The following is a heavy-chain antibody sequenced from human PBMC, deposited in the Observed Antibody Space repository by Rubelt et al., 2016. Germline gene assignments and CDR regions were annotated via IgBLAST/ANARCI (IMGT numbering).Heavy chain of an antibody. J-gene: IGHJ4*02. CDR3: ARGSGYYTFDF. V-gene: IGHV3-74*01. D-gene: IGHD3-3*01. CDR2: INSDGSST. Sequence: QVPGKGLVWVSRINSDGSSTSYVDSVKGRFTISRDNAKNTLYLQMNSLRPEDTAVYYCARGSGYYTFDFWGQGTLVTVPS.